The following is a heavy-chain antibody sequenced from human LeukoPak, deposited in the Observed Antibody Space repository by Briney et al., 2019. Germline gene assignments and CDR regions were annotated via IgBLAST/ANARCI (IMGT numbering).Heavy chain of an antibody. J-gene: IGHJ4*02. CDR1: GFTFSNAW. V-gene: IGHV3-15*01. D-gene: IGHD5-12*01. CDR3: AKVGLRPRRFDY. Sequence: GGSLRLSCAASGFTFSNAWMSWVRQAPGKGLEWVGRIKSKTDGGTTDYAAPVKGRFTISRDDSKNTLYLQMNRLKTEDTAVYYCAKVGLRPRRFDYWGQGTLVTVSS. CDR2: IKSKTDGGTT.